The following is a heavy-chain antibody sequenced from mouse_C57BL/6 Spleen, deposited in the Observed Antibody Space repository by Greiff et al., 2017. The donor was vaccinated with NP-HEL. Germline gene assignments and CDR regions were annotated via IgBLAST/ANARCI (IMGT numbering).Heavy chain of an antibody. D-gene: IGHD1-1*01. V-gene: IGHV5-9-1*02. Sequence: EVKVVESGEGLVKPGGSLKLSCAASGFTFSSYAMSWVRQTPEKRLEWVAYISSGGDYIYYADTVKGRFTISRDNARNTLYLQMSSLKSEDTAMYYCTRDGGYGSLFDYWGQGTTLTVSS. CDR3: TRDGGYGSLFDY. J-gene: IGHJ2*01. CDR1: GFTFSSYA. CDR2: ISSGGDYI.